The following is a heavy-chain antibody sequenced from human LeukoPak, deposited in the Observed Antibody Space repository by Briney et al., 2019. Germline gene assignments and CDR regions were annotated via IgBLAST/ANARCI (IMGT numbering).Heavy chain of an antibody. J-gene: IGHJ4*02. D-gene: IGHD3-3*01. CDR2: IYYIGTT. CDR1: RGSISPYY. CDR3: ARGAFESWSAGSCLLGNY. V-gene: IGHV4-59*01. Sequence: SETLSLTCTVSRGSISPYYWSWIRQSPGKGLEWIGYIYYIGTTNYNPSLQSRVTMSVDTSTNQFTLNLASVTAADTAVYYRARGAFESWSAGSCLLGNYWGQGILVAVSS.